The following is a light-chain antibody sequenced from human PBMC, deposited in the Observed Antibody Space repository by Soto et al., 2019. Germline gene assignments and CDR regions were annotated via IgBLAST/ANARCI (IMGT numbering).Light chain of an antibody. CDR1: TSDVGTYKF. CDR3: CSHAGSHVI. V-gene: IGLV2-23*02. Sequence: QSVLTQPASVSGSPGQSITISCTGTTSDVGTYKFVSWYQQHPGIAPKLLIYEVSERPSGVSNRFSGSKSGNTASLTISGLQAEDEADYYCCSHAGSHVIFGGGTKRTVL. CDR2: EVS. J-gene: IGLJ2*01.